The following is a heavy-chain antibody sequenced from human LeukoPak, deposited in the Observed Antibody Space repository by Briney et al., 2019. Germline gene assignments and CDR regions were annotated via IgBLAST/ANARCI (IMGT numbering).Heavy chain of an antibody. V-gene: IGHV4-59*01. Sequence: SETLSLTCTVSGGSISSYYWSWIRQPPGKGLEWIGYIYYSGSTNYNPSLKSRVTISVDTSKNQFSLKLSSVTAADTAVYYCARGAMVRGVSGGENFDYWGQGTLVTVSS. CDR2: IYYSGST. J-gene: IGHJ4*02. CDR3: ARGAMVRGVSGGENFDY. D-gene: IGHD3-10*01. CDR1: GGSISSYY.